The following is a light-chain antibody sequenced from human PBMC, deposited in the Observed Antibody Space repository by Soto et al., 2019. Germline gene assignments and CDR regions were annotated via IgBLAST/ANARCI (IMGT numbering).Light chain of an antibody. J-gene: IGKJ1*01. CDR1: QSINIW. Sequence: DIQMTQSPSTLSASVGDRVTITCRASQSINIWLAWYQQKAGKAPKLLIYDASTLESGVPSRFNGSGSRTEFTLTISSLQPDDFATYYCQEYNSWRGEWTFGQGTKVEIK. CDR2: DAS. V-gene: IGKV1-5*01. CDR3: QEYNSWRGEWT.